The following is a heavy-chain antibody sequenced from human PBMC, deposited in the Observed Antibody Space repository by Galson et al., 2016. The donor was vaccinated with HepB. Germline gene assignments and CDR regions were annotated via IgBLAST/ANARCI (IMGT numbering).Heavy chain of an antibody. CDR3: ARDQGWLQFGKDAFDL. D-gene: IGHD5-24*01. J-gene: IGHJ3*01. Sequence: SLRLSCAASRFTFSSYGMSWVRQAPGKGLEWVSGLSPSGTSTHYADSVKGRFSISRDNSKTTLYLQMNSLRVEDTALYYCARDQGWLQFGKDAFDLWGQGTFVIVSS. CDR1: RFTFSSYG. CDR2: LSPSGTST. V-gene: IGHV3-23*01.